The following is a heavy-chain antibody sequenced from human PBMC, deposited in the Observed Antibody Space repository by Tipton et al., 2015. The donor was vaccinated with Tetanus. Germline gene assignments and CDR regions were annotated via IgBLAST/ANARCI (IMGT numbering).Heavy chain of an antibody. CDR2: ISSTSTYI. V-gene: IGHV3-21*01. CDR1: GFIFSNYN. J-gene: IGHJ4*02. D-gene: IGHD2-2*01. Sequence: GSLRLSCEVSGFIFSNYNMNWVRQAPGKGLEWVASISSTSTYIYYADSLKGRFTISRDNAKNSLYLQMNSLRADDTAVYYCARGLCTSSSCPKHYFDYWGQGTLVTVSS. CDR3: ARGLCTSSSCPKHYFDY.